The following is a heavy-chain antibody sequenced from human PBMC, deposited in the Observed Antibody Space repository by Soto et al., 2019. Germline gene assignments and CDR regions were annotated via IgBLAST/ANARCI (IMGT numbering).Heavy chain of an antibody. CDR1: GGSFSGYY. D-gene: IGHD3-16*02. J-gene: IGHJ5*02. V-gene: IGHV4-34*01. CDR2: INHSGST. CDR3: ARQLVTPNGDISGPFDP. Sequence: SETLSLTCAVYGGSFSGYYWSWIRQPPGKGLEWIGEINHSGSTNYNPSLKSRVTISVDTSKNQFSLKLSSVTAADTAVYYCARQLVTPNGDISGPFDPWGQGTLVTVSS.